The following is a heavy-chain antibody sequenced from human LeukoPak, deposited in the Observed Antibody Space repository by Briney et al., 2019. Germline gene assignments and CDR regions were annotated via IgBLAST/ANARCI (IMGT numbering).Heavy chain of an antibody. V-gene: IGHV1-18*01. Sequence: ASVKVSCEASGYTLTSYGINWMRQAPGQGLEWMGWISTQTGNTSYAQKVQGRLTLTTDRSTNTAYMELRGLRSDDTAVYYCARGAYGDKWGQGTMVTVSS. CDR3: ARGAYGDK. D-gene: IGHD4-17*01. CDR1: GYTLTSYG. J-gene: IGHJ4*02. CDR2: ISTQTGNT.